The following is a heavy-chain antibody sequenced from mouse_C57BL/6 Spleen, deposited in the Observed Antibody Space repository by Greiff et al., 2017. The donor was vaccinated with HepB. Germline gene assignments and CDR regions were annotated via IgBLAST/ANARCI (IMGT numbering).Heavy chain of an antibody. CDR1: GFNIKNTY. J-gene: IGHJ2*01. D-gene: IGHD1-1*01. V-gene: IGHV14-3*01. Sequence: EVKLEESVAELVRPGASVKLSCTASGFNIKNTYMHWVKQRPEQGLEWIGRIDPANGNTKYAPKFQGKATITADTSSNTAYLQLSSLTSEDTAIYYCARVTTVVAEDYFDYWGQGTTLTVSS. CDR2: IDPANGNT. CDR3: ARVTTVVAEDYFDY.